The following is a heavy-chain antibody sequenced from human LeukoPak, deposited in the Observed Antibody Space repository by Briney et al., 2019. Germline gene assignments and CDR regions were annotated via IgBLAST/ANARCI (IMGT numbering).Heavy chain of an antibody. CDR2: IRSSGPYT. CDR1: GFTFSDYT. CDR3: ARASSIDY. J-gene: IGHJ4*02. D-gene: IGHD3-10*01. V-gene: IGHV3-21*01. Sequence: GGSLRLSCAASGFTFSDYTMNWVRQAPGKGLEWVSSIRSSGPYTYYADSVKGRFTISRDNAKNSLYLQMNSLTAEDTAVYYCARASSIDYWGQGTLVTVSS.